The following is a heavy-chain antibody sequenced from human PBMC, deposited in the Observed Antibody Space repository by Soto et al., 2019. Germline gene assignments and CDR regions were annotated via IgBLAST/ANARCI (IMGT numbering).Heavy chain of an antibody. V-gene: IGHV3-23*01. Sequence: EVQLLESGGGLVQPGGSLRLSCAASGFTFSSYAMSWVRQAPGKGLEWVSAISGSGGSTYHADSVKGRFTISRDNSKNTLYLQMNSLRAEDTAVYYCAKAEARRVWSPHYYYGMDVWGQGTTVTVSS. CDR2: ISGSGGST. D-gene: IGHD3-16*01. J-gene: IGHJ6*02. CDR3: AKAEARRVWSPHYYYGMDV. CDR1: GFTFSSYA.